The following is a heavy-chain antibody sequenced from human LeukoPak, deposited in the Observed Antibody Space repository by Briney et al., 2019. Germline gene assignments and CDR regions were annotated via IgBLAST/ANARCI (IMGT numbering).Heavy chain of an antibody. V-gene: IGHV3-13*01. CDR3: ATGTRAYSSGWYLFDY. CDR1: GFTLSNYA. Sequence: GGSLRLSCAASGFTLSNYAMHWVRQPAGGGLEWVSALGTAGDTFYPGSVKGRFTISRDNSKNTLYLQMNSLRAEDTAVYYCATGTRAYSSGWYLFDYWGQGTLVTVSS. CDR2: LGTAGDT. J-gene: IGHJ4*02. D-gene: IGHD6-19*01.